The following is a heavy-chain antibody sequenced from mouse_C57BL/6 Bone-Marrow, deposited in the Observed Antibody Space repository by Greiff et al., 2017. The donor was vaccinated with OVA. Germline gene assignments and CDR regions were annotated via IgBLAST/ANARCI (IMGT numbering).Heavy chain of an antibody. D-gene: IGHD4-1*01. CDR3: AKKKKRGTGAWFAY. CDR1: GFSLTSYG. CDR2: IWRGGST. Sequence: VKLVESGPGLVQPSQSLSITCTVSGFSLTSYGVHWVRQSPGKGLEWLGVIWRGGSTDYNAAFMSRLSITKDNSKSQVFFKMNSLQADDTAIYYGAKKKKRGTGAWFAYWGQGTLGTVSA. J-gene: IGHJ3*01. V-gene: IGHV2-5*01.